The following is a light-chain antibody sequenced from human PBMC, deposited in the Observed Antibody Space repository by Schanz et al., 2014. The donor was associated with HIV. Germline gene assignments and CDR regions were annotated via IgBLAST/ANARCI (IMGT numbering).Light chain of an antibody. J-gene: IGLJ2*01. V-gene: IGLV2-8*01. CDR1: RSDIGNYDF. Sequence: QSVLTQPPSASGSPGQSVTISCTGTRSDIGNYDFVSWYQQYPGKAPRLIIHEVSKRPSGVPDRFSGSTSGNTAFLTVSGLQAEDEADYYCSSSGGSNNFVIFGGGTQLTVL. CDR3: SSSGGSNNFVI. CDR2: EVS.